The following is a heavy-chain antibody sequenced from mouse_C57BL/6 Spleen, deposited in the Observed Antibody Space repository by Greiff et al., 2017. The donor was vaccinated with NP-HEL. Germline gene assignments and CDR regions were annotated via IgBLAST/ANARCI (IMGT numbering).Heavy chain of an antibody. CDR2: IYPGDGDT. V-gene: IGHV1-82*01. CDR3: ATLSEFDY. Sequence: QVQLQQSGPELVKPGASVKISCKASGYAFSSSWMNWVKQRPGKCLEWIGRIYPGDGDTNYNGKFKGKATLTADKSSSTAYMQLSSLTSEDAAVYFSATLSEFDYWGQGTTLTVSS. CDR1: GYAFSSSW. J-gene: IGHJ2*01.